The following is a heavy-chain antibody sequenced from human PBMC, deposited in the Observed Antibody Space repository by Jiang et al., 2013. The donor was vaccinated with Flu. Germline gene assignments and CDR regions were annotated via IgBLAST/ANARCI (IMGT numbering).Heavy chain of an antibody. CDR2: ISLYNGYT. J-gene: IGHJ4*02. CDR1: SHG. CDR3: ARVSGGAPVYYFDY. V-gene: IGHV1-18*01. D-gene: IGHD2-8*02. Sequence: SHGINWVRQAPGQGLEWMGWISLYNGYTNYAQNLQGRLTLTTDASTSTAYMELRSLRSDDTAIYYCARVSGGAPVYYFDYWGQGALVTVSS.